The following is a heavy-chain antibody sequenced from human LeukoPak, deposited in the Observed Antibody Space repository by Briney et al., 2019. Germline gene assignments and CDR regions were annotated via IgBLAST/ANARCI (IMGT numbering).Heavy chain of an antibody. Sequence: GGSLRLSCAASGFTFSSYAMSWVRQAPGKGLEWVSAITGSGGSTYYADSVKGRFTISRDNSKNTLYLQINSLRVEDTAVYYCARDQLGAVLYFDYWGQGALVTVSS. CDR3: ARDQLGAVLYFDY. J-gene: IGHJ4*02. CDR2: ITGSGGST. D-gene: IGHD1-1*01. CDR1: GFTFSSYA. V-gene: IGHV3-23*01.